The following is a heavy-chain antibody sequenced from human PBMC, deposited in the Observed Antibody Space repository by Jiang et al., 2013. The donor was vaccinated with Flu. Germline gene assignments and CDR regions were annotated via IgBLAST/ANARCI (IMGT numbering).Heavy chain of an antibody. CDR2: ISGSGGST. CDR1: GFTFSSYA. CDR3: AKSAPRMVRVPMPGMDV. V-gene: IGHV3-23*01. Sequence: VQLLESGGGLVQPGGSLRLSCAASGFTFSSYAMTWVRQAPGKGLEWVSSISGSGGSTYYADSVKGRFTISRDNSKNTLYLQMNSLRAEDTAVYYCAKSAPRMVRVPMPGMDVWGQGTTVTVSS. J-gene: IGHJ6*02. D-gene: IGHD3-10*01.